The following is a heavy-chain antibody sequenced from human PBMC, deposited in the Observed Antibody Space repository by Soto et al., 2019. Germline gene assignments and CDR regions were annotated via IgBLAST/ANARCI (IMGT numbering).Heavy chain of an antibody. CDR1: GFTFSSYE. Sequence: GGSLRLSCEVSGFTFSSYEMNWLRQAPGKGLEWVSFIGRSVTSMSYADSVRGRFAVSRDNAKNSLYLDMNSLRDEDTAVYYCASGQHESLGYWGQGTLVTVSS. V-gene: IGHV3-48*03. CDR2: IGRSVTSM. J-gene: IGHJ4*02. CDR3: ASGQHESLGY.